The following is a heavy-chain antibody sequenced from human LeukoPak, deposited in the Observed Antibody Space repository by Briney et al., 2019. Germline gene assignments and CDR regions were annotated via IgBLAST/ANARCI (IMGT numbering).Heavy chain of an antibody. CDR1: GGSISDYY. J-gene: IGHJ4*02. CDR3: ARGYSSSWYPFDY. CDR2: ISYSEST. Sequence: SETLSLTCTVSGGSISDYYWSWIRQPPGKGLEWIGYISYSESTNYNPSLKSRVTISVDTSKNQFSLKLSSVTAADTAMYYCARGYSSSWYPFDYWGQGTLVTVSS. D-gene: IGHD6-13*01. V-gene: IGHV4-59*01.